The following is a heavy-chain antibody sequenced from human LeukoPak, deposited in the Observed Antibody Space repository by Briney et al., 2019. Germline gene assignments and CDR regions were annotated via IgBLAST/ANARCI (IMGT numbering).Heavy chain of an antibody. J-gene: IGHJ4*02. Sequence: SETLSLTCTVSGGSISSYYWSWIRQPPGKGLEWIGYIYYSGSTNYNPSLKSRVTISVDTSKNQFSLKLSSVTAADTAVYYCARFYDSSGYYFDLRGYYFDYWGLGTLVTVSS. D-gene: IGHD3-22*01. CDR1: GGSISSYY. V-gene: IGHV4-59*01. CDR3: ARFYDSSGYYFDLRGYYFDY. CDR2: IYYSGST.